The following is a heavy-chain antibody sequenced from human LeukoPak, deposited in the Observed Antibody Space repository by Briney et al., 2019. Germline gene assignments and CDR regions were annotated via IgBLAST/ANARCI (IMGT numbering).Heavy chain of an antibody. D-gene: IGHD2-15*01. V-gene: IGHV5-51*01. CDR3: ATPGRYCSGGSCMTDAFDI. CDR1: GYSFSNYW. Sequence: GESLKISCKGSGYSFSNYWIGWVRQMPGKGLEWMGIIYPGDSDTRYSPSFQGQVTISADKSISTAYLQWSSLKASDTAMYYCATPGRYCSGGSCMTDAFDIWGQGTMVTVSS. J-gene: IGHJ3*02. CDR2: IYPGDSDT.